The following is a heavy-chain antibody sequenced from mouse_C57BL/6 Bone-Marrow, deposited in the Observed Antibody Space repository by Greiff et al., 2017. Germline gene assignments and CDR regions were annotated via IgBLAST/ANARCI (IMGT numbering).Heavy chain of an antibody. CDR2: VNPYNGGT. CDR3: ARGGDGYYAWFAY. V-gene: IGHV1-36*01. D-gene: IGHD2-3*01. J-gene: IGHJ3*01. CDR1: GFTFTDYY. Sequence: VQLQQSGPVLVKPGPSVKISCTASGFTFTDYYMPWVQQSHGKSLEWIGLVNPYNGGTSYNQKFKGKVTLTVDTSSSTAYMELNSLTSEDTAVYYCARGGDGYYAWFAYWGQGTLVTVSA.